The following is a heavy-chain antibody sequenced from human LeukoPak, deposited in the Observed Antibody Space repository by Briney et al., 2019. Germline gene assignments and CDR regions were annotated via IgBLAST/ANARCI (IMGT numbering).Heavy chain of an antibody. J-gene: IGHJ3*02. CDR3: ASGNYDILGDAFDI. V-gene: IGHV3-43D*03. Sequence: GGSLRLSCAASGFTFDDYAMHWVRQAPGKGLEWVSLISWDGGSTYYADSVKGRFTISRDNAKNSLYLQMNSLRAEDTAVYYCASGNYDILGDAFDIWGQGTMVTVSS. CDR1: GFTFDDYA. CDR2: ISWDGGST. D-gene: IGHD3-9*01.